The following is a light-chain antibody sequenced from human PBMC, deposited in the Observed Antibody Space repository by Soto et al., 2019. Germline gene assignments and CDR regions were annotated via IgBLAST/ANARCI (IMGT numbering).Light chain of an antibody. CDR3: CSYAGSSPVV. Sequence: QSALTQPASVSGSPGQSITISCTGTSSDVGSYNLVSWYQQHPGKAPKLMIYEGSKRPSGVSNRFSGSKSGNTASLTIPGLQAEDEADYYCCSYAGSSPVVFGGGTKVTVL. CDR2: EGS. V-gene: IGLV2-23*01. J-gene: IGLJ2*01. CDR1: SSDVGSYNL.